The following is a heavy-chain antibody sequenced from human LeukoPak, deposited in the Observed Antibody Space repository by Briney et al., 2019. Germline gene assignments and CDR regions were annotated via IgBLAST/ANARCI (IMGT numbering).Heavy chain of an antibody. Sequence: SVKVSCKASGGTFSSYAISWVRQAPGQGLEWMGGIIPIFGTANYAQKFQGRVTITTDESTSTAYMELSSLRSEDTAVYYCASTKSDSSPFDYWGQGTLVTVSS. CDR3: ASTKSDSSPFDY. CDR2: IIPIFGTA. J-gene: IGHJ4*02. V-gene: IGHV1-69*05. CDR1: GGTFSSYA. D-gene: IGHD3-22*01.